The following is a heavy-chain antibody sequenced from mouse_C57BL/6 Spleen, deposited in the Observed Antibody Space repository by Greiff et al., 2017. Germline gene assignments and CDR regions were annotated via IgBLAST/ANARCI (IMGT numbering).Heavy chain of an antibody. Sequence: VQLKESGPELVKPGASVKLSCKASGYTFTSYDINWVKQRPGQGLEWIGWIYPGDGSTKYNEKFKGKATLTVDTSSSTAYMKLHSLTSEDSAVYFCARSDGNYDYWGQGTTLTVSS. D-gene: IGHD2-1*01. V-gene: IGHV1-85*01. CDR2: IYPGDGST. CDR3: ARSDGNYDY. J-gene: IGHJ2*01. CDR1: GYTFTSYD.